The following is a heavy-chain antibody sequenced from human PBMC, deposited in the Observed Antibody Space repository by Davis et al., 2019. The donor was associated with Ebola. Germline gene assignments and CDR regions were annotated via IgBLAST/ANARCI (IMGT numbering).Heavy chain of an antibody. D-gene: IGHD3-22*01. CDR2: IRSKANSYAT. V-gene: IGHV3-73*01. J-gene: IGHJ3*02. CDR1: GFTFSGSA. Sequence: PGGSLRLSCAASGFTFSGSAMHWVRQASGKGLEWVGRIRSKANSYATAYAASVKGRFTISRDDSKNTAYLQMNSLKTEDTAVYYCARTYYYDSSGYYLDDHDAFDIWGQGTMVTVSS. CDR3: ARTYYYDSSGYYLDDHDAFDI.